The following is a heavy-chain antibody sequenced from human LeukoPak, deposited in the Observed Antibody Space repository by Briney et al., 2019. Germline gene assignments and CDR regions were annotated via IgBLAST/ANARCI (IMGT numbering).Heavy chain of an antibody. CDR3: ARPGYPLQGGAFDI. CDR2: IYYSGST. J-gene: IGHJ3*02. V-gene: IGHV4-39*07. D-gene: IGHD5-18*01. CDR1: GGSISSSSYY. Sequence: SETLSLTCTVSGGSISSSSYYWGWIRQPPGKGLEWIGSIYYSGSTYYNPSLKSRVTISVDTSKNQFSLKLSSVTAADTAVYYCARPGYPLQGGAFDIWGQGTMVTVSS.